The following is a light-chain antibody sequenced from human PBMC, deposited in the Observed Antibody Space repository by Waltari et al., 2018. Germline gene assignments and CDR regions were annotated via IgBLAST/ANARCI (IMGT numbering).Light chain of an antibody. J-gene: IGLJ3*02. V-gene: IGLV2-14*01. CDR3: TSWTSTGALWV. CDR1: GRDLGVYND. Sequence: QPALTQPTSLSGSPGQSITLSCPGPGRDLGVYNDVSWYQPLPGQAPKLIIFDVTPRPSGVSNRCAGSKSANAASLTIAGLQTEDEADYYCTSWTSTGALWVFGGGTKLTVL. CDR2: DVT.